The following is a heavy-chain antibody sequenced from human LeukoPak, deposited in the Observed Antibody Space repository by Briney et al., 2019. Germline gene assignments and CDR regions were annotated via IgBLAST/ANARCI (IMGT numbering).Heavy chain of an antibody. CDR2: IYTTGST. CDR3: ARGRSRRQQLVRWYSGSYYDY. Sequence: PSETLSLTCTVSGGSMSSGTYYWTWIRQPAGKGLEWIGHIYTTGSTNYNPSLKSRVTISLDTSKNQFSLKLSSVTAADTAVYYCARGRSRRQQLVRWYSGSYYDYWGQGTLVTVSS. CDR1: GGSMSSGTYY. J-gene: IGHJ4*02. D-gene: IGHD6-13*01. V-gene: IGHV4-61*09.